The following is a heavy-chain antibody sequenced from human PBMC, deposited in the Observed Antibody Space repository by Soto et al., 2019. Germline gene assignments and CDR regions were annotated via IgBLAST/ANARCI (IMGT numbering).Heavy chain of an antibody. J-gene: IGHJ4*02. CDR3: ARGNIATYSSGWYGDYFDY. CDR2: INPNSGGT. D-gene: IGHD6-19*01. CDR1: GYTFTGYY. Sequence: GASVKVSCKASGYTFTGYYMHWVRQAPGQGLEWMGWINPNSGGTNYAQKFQGRVTMTRDTSISTAYMELSRLRSDDTAVYYCARGNIATYSSGWYGDYFDYWGQGTLVTVSS. V-gene: IGHV1-2*02.